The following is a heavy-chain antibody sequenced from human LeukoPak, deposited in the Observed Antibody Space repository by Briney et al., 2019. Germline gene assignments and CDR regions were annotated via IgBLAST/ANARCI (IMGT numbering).Heavy chain of an antibody. J-gene: IGHJ6*03. CDR3: ARERGGSGWSAYYYYYMDV. D-gene: IGHD6-19*01. CDR2: IYTSGST. Sequence: PSETPSLTCTVSGGSISSYYWSWIRQPAGKGLEWIGRIYTSGSTNYNPSLKSRVTISVDKSKNQFSLKLSSVTAADTAVYYCARERGGSGWSAYYYYYMDVWGKGTTVTVSS. V-gene: IGHV4-4*07. CDR1: GGSISSYY.